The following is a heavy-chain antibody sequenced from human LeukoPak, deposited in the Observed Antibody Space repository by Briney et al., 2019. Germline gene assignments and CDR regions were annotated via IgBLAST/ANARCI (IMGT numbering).Heavy chain of an antibody. J-gene: IGHJ4*02. Sequence: GGSLRLSCAASGYTFSSFAMSWVREAPGKGLEWVSTFSGSGGSTYYADSVKGRFSISRDNSKNTLYLQMNSLRAEDTAAYYCARSGLNRFDYWGQGTLVTVSS. D-gene: IGHD2-15*01. CDR3: ARSGLNRFDY. V-gene: IGHV3-23*01. CDR1: GYTFSSFA. CDR2: FSGSGGST.